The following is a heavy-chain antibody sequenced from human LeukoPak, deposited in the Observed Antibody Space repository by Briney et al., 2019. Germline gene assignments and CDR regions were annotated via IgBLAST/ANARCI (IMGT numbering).Heavy chain of an antibody. CDR1: GFTFSSYS. Sequence: PGGSLRLSCAASGFTFSSYSMNWVRQAPGKGLEWVSSISSSSSYIYYADSVKGRFTISRDNAKNSLYLQMNSLRAEDTAVYYCARDHSSSWYGGGAFDIWGQGTMVTVSS. J-gene: IGHJ3*02. CDR2: ISSSSSYI. CDR3: ARDHSSSWYGGGAFDI. V-gene: IGHV3-21*01. D-gene: IGHD6-13*01.